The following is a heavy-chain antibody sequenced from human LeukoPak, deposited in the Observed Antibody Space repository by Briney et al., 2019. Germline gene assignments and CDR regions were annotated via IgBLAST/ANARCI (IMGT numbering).Heavy chain of an antibody. CDR3: ARDEGYGDYQVIDY. Sequence: PGGSLRLSCAASGFTFSSYAMHWVRQAPGKGLEWVAVISYDGSNKYYADSVKGRFTISRDNSKNTLYLQMNSLRAEDTAVYYCARDEGYGDYQVIDYWGQGTLVTVSS. D-gene: IGHD4-17*01. J-gene: IGHJ4*02. CDR2: ISYDGSNK. CDR1: GFTFSSYA. V-gene: IGHV3-30-3*01.